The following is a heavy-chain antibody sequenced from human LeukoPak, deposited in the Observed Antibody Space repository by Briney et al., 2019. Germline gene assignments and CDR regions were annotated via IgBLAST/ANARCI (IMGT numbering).Heavy chain of an antibody. CDR1: GYTFTGYY. J-gene: IGHJ6*03. CDR3: ARSPYCGGDCYLQDYYYMDV. D-gene: IGHD2-21*02. V-gene: IGHV1-2*02. Sequence: GASVKVSCKASGYTFTGYYMHWVRQAPGQGLEWMGWINPNSGGTNYAQKFQGRVTMTRDTSISTAYMELSRLRSDDTAVYYCARSPYCGGDCYLQDYYYMDVWGKGTTVTVSS. CDR2: INPNSGGT.